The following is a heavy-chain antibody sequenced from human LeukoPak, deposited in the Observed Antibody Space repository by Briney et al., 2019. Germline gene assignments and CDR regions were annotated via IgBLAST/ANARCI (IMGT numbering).Heavy chain of an antibody. CDR3: ARMGIPYSPDY. J-gene: IGHJ4*02. V-gene: IGHV4-30-2*01. Sequence: PSQTLSLTCTVSGGSISSGGYYWSWIRQPPGKGLEWIGYIYHSGSTNYNPSLKSRVTISVDRSKNQFSLKLSSVTAADTAVYYCARMGIPYSPDYWGQGTLVTVSS. D-gene: IGHD6-13*01. CDR2: IYHSGST. CDR1: GGSISSGGYY.